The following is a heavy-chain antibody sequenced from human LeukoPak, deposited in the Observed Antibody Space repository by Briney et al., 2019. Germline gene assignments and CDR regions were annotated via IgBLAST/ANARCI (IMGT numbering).Heavy chain of an antibody. D-gene: IGHD2-21*02. Sequence: PGGSLRLSCAASGFTFSSYAMSWVRQAPGKGLEWVSAISGSGGSTYYADSVKGRFTISRDNSKNTLYLQMNSLRAEDTAVYYCARDPAYCGGDCYSSYFDYWGQGTLVTVSS. V-gene: IGHV3-23*01. CDR2: ISGSGGST. J-gene: IGHJ4*02. CDR1: GFTFSSYA. CDR3: ARDPAYCGGDCYSSYFDY.